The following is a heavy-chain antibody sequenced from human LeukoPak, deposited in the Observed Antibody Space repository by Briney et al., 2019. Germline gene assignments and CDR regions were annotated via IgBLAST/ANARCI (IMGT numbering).Heavy chain of an antibody. Sequence: SETLSLTCTVSGGSISSYYWSWIRQPPGKGLEWLGYIYYSGSTNYNPSLKSRVTISVDTSKNQFSLKLSSVTAADTAVYYCGRREGLWYPPPHWYFDLWGRGTLVTVSS. CDR3: GRREGLWYPPPHWYFDL. CDR1: GGSISSYY. J-gene: IGHJ2*01. D-gene: IGHD3-10*01. V-gene: IGHV4-59*08. CDR2: IYYSGST.